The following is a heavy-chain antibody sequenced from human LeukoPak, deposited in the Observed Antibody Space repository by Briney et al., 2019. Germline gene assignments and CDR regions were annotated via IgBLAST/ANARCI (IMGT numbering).Heavy chain of an antibody. J-gene: IGHJ4*02. Sequence: KSSETLSLTCTVSGGSISSSGYYWSWIRQPPGKGLEWIGEINHSGRTNYNPSLKSRVTISVDTSKHQFSLKLSSVTAADAAVYYCARASLRRLVLVYWGQGTLVTVSS. CDR1: GGSISSSGYY. D-gene: IGHD6-19*01. V-gene: IGHV4-39*07. CDR2: INHSGRT. CDR3: ARASLRRLVLVY.